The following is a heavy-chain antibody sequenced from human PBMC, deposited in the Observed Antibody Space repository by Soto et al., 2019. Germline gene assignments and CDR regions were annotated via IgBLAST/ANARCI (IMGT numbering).Heavy chain of an antibody. CDR1: GGSIRSSSYY. J-gene: IGHJ5*02. CDR2: IYYSGST. V-gene: IGHV4-39*01. Sequence: QLQLHESGPGLVNPSETLSLTCTVSGGSIRSSSYYWGWIRQPPGQRLEWIGSIYYSGSTYYNPSLNSRVTISGDTPKNKFSLKLSCVTAADTAVYYCASSPTTVTHWFDPWGQGTLVTVSS. D-gene: IGHD4-4*01. CDR3: ASSPTTVTHWFDP.